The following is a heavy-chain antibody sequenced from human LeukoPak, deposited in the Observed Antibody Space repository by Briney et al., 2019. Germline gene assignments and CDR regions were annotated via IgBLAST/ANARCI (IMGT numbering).Heavy chain of an antibody. J-gene: IGHJ4*02. V-gene: IGHV3-74*01. CDR1: GFVFSSYW. CDR2: ISGDGSGT. CDR3: AFQVRGVVY. Sequence: GGSLRLSCAGSGFVFSSYWMHWVRQAPGKGLVWVSRISGDGSGTSYADSVKGRFTISRDNAKNTLYLQMNSLRGEDTAVYYRAFQVRGVVYWGQGALVTVSS. D-gene: IGHD3-10*01.